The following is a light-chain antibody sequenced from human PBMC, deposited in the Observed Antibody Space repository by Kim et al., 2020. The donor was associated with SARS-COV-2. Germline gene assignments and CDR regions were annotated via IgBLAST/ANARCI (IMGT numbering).Light chain of an antibody. V-gene: IGLV2-14*04. CDR1: SSDVGGYNY. J-gene: IGLJ3*02. CDR2: DVI. Sequence: GQSITSSCTGTSSDVGGYNYVSWYQQHPGKAPKLIIYDVINRPSGVSSRFSGSKSDNTASLTISGLQAEDEADYYCSSYTTSSTWVFGGGTQLTVL. CDR3: SSYTTSSTWV.